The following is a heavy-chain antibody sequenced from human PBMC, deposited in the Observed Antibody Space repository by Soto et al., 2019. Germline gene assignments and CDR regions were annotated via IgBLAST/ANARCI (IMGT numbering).Heavy chain of an antibody. CDR1: GGSFSGYY. D-gene: IGHD1-26*01. Sequence: QVQLQQWGAGLLKPSETLSLTCAVYGGSFSGYYWSWIRQPPGKGLEWIGEINHSGSTNYNPSLKSRVTISVDTCKNQSSLKLSSVTAADTAVYYCARAREGNDAFDIWGQGTMVTVSS. CDR2: INHSGST. V-gene: IGHV4-34*01. CDR3: ARAREGNDAFDI. J-gene: IGHJ3*02.